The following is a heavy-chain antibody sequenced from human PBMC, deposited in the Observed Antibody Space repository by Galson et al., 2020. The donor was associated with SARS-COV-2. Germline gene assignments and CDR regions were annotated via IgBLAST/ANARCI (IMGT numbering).Heavy chain of an antibody. V-gene: IGHV3-73*01. CDR3: TTINY. CDR1: GFTFSGAV. Sequence: GGSLRLSCAASGFTFSGAVMHWVRQASGKGLEWVGRIRSRTNNYATGYAASVKGRFIISRDDSKKTAYLQMNRLKTEDTAVYYCTTINYWGQGTLVTVSS. J-gene: IGHJ4*02. CDR2: IRSRTNNYAT.